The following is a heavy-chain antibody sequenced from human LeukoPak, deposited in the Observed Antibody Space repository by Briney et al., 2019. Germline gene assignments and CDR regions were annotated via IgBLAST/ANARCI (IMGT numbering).Heavy chain of an antibody. J-gene: IGHJ4*02. CDR3: ARGTGGY. CDR1: GGSFSDYY. D-gene: IGHD2-8*02. V-gene: IGHV4-34*01. CDR2: INHSGST. Sequence: SETLSLTCAVYGGSFSDYYWSWIRQPPGKGLEWIGEINHSGSTNYNPSLKSRVTISIDTSKNQFSLKLSSVTAADTAVYYCARGTGGYWGQGTLVTVSS.